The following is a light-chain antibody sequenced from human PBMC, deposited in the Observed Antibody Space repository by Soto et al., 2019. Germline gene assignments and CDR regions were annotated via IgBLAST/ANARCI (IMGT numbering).Light chain of an antibody. CDR3: QQYNSYRT. Sequence: IQMTQSPPTLCXXXRXXXTXXXRASQPISSWLAWYHQKPGKAPKLLIYDASNLESGVPSRFSGSGSGTEFTLTISSLQPEDFATYYCQQYNSYRTFGQGTKVDIK. V-gene: IGKV1-5*01. CDR2: DAS. J-gene: IGKJ1*01. CDR1: QPISSW.